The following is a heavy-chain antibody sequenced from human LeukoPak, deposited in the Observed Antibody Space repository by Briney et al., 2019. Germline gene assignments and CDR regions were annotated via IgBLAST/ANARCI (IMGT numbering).Heavy chain of an antibody. Sequence: ASVKVSCKASGYTFTSYAMNWVRQAPGQGLEWMGWINTNTGNPTYAQGFTGRFVFSLDTSVSTAYLQISSLKAEDTAVYYCARENVVVPAASGFYYYYYGLDVWGQGTTVTVSS. CDR1: GYTFTSYA. CDR3: ARENVVVPAASGFYYYYYGLDV. CDR2: INTNTGNP. D-gene: IGHD2-2*01. V-gene: IGHV7-4-1*02. J-gene: IGHJ6*02.